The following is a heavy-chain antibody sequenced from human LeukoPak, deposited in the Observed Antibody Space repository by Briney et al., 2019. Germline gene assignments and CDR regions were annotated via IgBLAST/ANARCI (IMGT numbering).Heavy chain of an antibody. J-gene: IGHJ3*02. D-gene: IGHD2-2*01. CDR2: ISGSGAST. CDR1: GFCFNAYA. V-gene: IGHV3-23*01. Sequence: GGSLRLSCAACGFCFNAYAMSWVRQAPGKGLEWVSVISGSGASTYYADSVKGRFTISRDNSKSTLYLQTNSLRAEGTAVYYCAKDIVVIAAASYAFDIWGQGTMVIVSS. CDR3: AKDIVVIAAASYAFDI.